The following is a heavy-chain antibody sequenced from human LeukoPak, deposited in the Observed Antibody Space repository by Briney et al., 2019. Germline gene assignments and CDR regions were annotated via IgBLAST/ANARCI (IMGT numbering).Heavy chain of an antibody. CDR2: MFHSGST. CDR1: GYFISSGYY. CDR3: ARAVAGKPYFFDY. V-gene: IGHV4-38-2*01. J-gene: IGHJ4*02. D-gene: IGHD2/OR15-2a*01. Sequence: PSETLSLTCAVSGYFISSGYYWGWIRQPPGKGLEWIGSMFHSGSTYYHPSLRSRVTISIDTSKNQFSLRLSSVTAADTAVYYCARAVAGKPYFFDYWGQGTLVTVSS.